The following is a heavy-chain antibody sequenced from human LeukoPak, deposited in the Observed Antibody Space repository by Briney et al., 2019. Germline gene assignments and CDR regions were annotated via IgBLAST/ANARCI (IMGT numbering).Heavy chain of an antibody. Sequence: SETLSLTCAVYGGSFSGYYWSWIRQPPGKGLEWIGEINHSGSTNHNPSLKSRVTISVDTSKNQFSLKLSSVTAADTAVYYCASGGFGELPNWFDPWGQGTLVTVSS. J-gene: IGHJ5*02. CDR2: INHSGST. CDR1: GGSFSGYY. CDR3: ASGGFGELPNWFDP. V-gene: IGHV4-34*01. D-gene: IGHD3-10*01.